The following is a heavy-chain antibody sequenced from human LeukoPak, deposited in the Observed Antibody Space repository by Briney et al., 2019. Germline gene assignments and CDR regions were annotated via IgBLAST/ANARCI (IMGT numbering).Heavy chain of an antibody. Sequence: GGSLRLSCAASGFTFSTYAMSWVRQAPGKGLEWVSAISGSGGSTYYADSVKGRFTISRDNSKNTLYLQMNSLRAEDTAVYYCAKDGPVAGTGYYFDYWGQGTLVTVSS. CDR1: GFTFSTYA. D-gene: IGHD6-19*01. J-gene: IGHJ4*02. CDR2: ISGSGGST. CDR3: AKDGPVAGTGYYFDY. V-gene: IGHV3-23*01.